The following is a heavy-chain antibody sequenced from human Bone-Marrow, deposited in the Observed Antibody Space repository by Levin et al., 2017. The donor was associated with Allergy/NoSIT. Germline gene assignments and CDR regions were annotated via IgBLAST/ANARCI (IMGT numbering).Heavy chain of an antibody. J-gene: IGHJ5*01. Sequence: SCAASGFTFDDYAMHWIRQVPGKGLEWVSGISWKSGSKVYADSVKGRFTISRDDAKNYLNLRMDSLTPEDTAFYYCAKQGGRNTYFRGWFDSWGQGTLVTVSS. CDR2: ISWKSGSK. CDR1: GFTFDDYA. V-gene: IGHV3-9*01. D-gene: IGHD3-10*02. CDR3: AKQGGRNTYFRGWFDS.